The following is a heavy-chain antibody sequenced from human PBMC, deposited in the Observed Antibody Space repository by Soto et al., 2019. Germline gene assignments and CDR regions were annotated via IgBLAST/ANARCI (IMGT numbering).Heavy chain of an antibody. CDR2: FRSGGDDGTT. D-gene: IGHD3-10*01. CDR1: GFTFSSYS. Sequence: PGGSLRLSCAASGFTFSSYSMSWVRQAPGKGLEWVSGFRSGGDDGTTHYADSVKGRFTISRDNSKNTLFLQMDSLRAEDTAIYYCAKKVNSGPGSQYFDYSGQGTLVTVSS. V-gene: IGHV3-23*01. CDR3: AKKVNSGPGSQYFDY. J-gene: IGHJ4*02.